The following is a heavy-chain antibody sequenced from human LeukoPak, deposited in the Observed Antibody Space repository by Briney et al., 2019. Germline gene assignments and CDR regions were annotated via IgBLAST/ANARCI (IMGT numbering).Heavy chain of an antibody. Sequence: SQTLSLTCTVSGDSISSGAYYWSWIRQPPGKGLEWFGYIYYSGSTYYNPSLKSRVTISVDTSKNQFSLKLSSVTAADTAVYYCAREIRGLLENDAFDIWGQGTMVTVSS. CDR3: AREIRGLLENDAFDI. V-gene: IGHV4-30-4*01. CDR2: IYYSGST. CDR1: GDSISSGAYY. J-gene: IGHJ3*02. D-gene: IGHD3-10*01.